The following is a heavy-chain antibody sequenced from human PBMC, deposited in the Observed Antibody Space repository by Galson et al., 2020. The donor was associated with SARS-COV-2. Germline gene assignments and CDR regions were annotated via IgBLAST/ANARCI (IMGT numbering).Heavy chain of an antibody. CDR1: GGSIRSGTYF. CDR3: VRGVAV. V-gene: IGHV4-61*02. D-gene: IGHD2-21*01. Sequence: SETLSLTCTVSGGSIRSGTYFWNWIRQPAGKGLEWMGRIFSSGETDYNPSLKSRFTMSRDTSKNQFSLQLSSVTAADTAVYYCVRGVAVWGQGTMVTVSS. CDR2: IFSSGET. J-gene: IGHJ3*01.